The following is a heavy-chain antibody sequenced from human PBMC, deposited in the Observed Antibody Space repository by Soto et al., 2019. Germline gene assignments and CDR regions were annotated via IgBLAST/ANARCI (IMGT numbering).Heavy chain of an antibody. Sequence: SETLSLTCAVYGGSLSGYYWSWIRQSPGKGLEWIGEINHRGSSDYNPSLKSRVTISIDASKNHVSLELTSVTAADTAVYYCARSDNRNSLYGVDVWGQGTAVTV. V-gene: IGHV4-34*01. CDR2: INHRGSS. D-gene: IGHD1-7*01. J-gene: IGHJ6*02. CDR3: ARSDNRNSLYGVDV. CDR1: GGSLSGYY.